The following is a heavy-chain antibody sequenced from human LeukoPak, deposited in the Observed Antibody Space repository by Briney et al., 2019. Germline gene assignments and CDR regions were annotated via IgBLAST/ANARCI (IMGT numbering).Heavy chain of an antibody. V-gene: IGHV3-7*01. CDR3: ATDQDHGYFRQ. D-gene: IGHD3-22*01. CDR1: GFTFSKYW. Sequence: GGSLRLSCAASGFTFSKYWMTWVRQTPGKKPGWVANIKEDGSEKYYDDSVRGRFTISRDNAKNTLYLDVNSLRVEDTAVFYCATDQDHGYFRQWGQGSLVIVSS. CDR2: IKEDGSEK. J-gene: IGHJ1*01.